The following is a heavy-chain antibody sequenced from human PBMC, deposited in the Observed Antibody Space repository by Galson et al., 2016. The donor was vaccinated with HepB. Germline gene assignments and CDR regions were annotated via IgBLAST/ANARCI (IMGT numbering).Heavy chain of an antibody. V-gene: IGHV3-23*01. J-gene: IGHJ4*02. Sequence: SLRLSCAASGFTFTSYAMTWVRRAPGKGLEWVSTISGSGDTTFYAATVKGRFTISRDNSKNTLYLQMNSLRAGDTAVYYCAKWARRVYAMVTAYRYFDCWGQETRVTVSS. CDR3: AKWARRVYAMVTAYRYFDC. CDR2: ISGSGDTT. CDR1: GFTFTSYA. D-gene: IGHD2-8*01.